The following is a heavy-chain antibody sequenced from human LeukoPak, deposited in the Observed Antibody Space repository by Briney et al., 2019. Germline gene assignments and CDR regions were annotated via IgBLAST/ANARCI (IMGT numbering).Heavy chain of an antibody. V-gene: IGHV3-30*02. J-gene: IGHJ4*02. CDR3: AKDSRSGSYYPKYFDY. CDR2: IRYDGSNK. D-gene: IGHD3-10*01. Sequence: PGGSLRLSCAASGFTFSSYGMHWVRQAPGKGLEWVAFIRYDGSNKYYADSVKGRFTIPRDSSKNTLYLQMNSLRAEDTAVYYCAKDSRSGSYYPKYFDYWGQGTLVTVSS. CDR1: GFTFSSYG.